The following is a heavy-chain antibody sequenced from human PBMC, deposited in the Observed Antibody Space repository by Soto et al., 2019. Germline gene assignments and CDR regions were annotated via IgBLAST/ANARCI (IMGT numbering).Heavy chain of an antibody. CDR3: ARAASDYDFWSGPYFDY. J-gene: IGHJ4*02. CDR1: GGSISSGGYY. CDR2: IYYSGST. Sequence: SETPSLTCTVSGGSISSGGYYWSWIRQHPGKGLEWIGYIYYSGSTYYNPSLKSRVTISVDTSKNQFSLKLSSVTAADTAVYYCARAASDYDFWSGPYFDYWGQGTLVTVSS. D-gene: IGHD3-3*01. V-gene: IGHV4-31*03.